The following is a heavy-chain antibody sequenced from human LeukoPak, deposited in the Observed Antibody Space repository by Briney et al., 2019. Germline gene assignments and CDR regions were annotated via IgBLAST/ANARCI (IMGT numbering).Heavy chain of an antibody. CDR3: ARDLTTASDH. Sequence: GGSLRLSCAASGFTFSDYYMSWIRQAPGKGLEWVSYISGGSTTIYYADSVKGRFTISRDNTKSSLYLQMNSLRAEDTAVYYCARDLTTASDHWGQGTLVTVS. D-gene: IGHD4-17*01. V-gene: IGHV3-11*04. CDR2: ISGGSTTI. CDR1: GFTFSDYY. J-gene: IGHJ4*02.